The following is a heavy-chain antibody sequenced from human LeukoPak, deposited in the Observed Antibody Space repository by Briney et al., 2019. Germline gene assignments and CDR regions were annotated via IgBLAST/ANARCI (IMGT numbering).Heavy chain of an antibody. V-gene: IGHV3-7*01. CDR3: AKIANWGDY. D-gene: IGHD7-27*01. Sequence: GGSLRLSCAASGFTFSNYWMTWVRQAPGKELEWVANIKQDESEKYYVDSVKGRFTISRDNSKNTLYLQMNSLRAEDTAVYCCAKIANWGDYWGQGTLVTVSS. CDR1: GFTFSNYW. J-gene: IGHJ4*02. CDR2: IKQDESEK.